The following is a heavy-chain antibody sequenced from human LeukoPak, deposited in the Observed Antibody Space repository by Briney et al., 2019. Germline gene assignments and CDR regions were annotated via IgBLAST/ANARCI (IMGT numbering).Heavy chain of an antibody. D-gene: IGHD6-19*01. CDR1: GFTFSSYS. Sequence: PGGSLRLSCAASGFTFSSYSMNWVRQAPGKGLEWVSSISSSSSYIYYADSVKGRFTISRDNAKNSLYLQMNSLRAEDTAVYYCARDSSGWYGMDVWAKGPRSPSP. V-gene: IGHV3-21*01. J-gene: IGHJ6*02. CDR3: ARDSSGWYGMDV. CDR2: ISSSSSYI.